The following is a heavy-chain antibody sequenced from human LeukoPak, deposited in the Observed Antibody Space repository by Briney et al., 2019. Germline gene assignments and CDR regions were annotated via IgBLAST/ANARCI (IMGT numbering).Heavy chain of an antibody. CDR1: GFTFSSYA. D-gene: IGHD5-18*01. V-gene: IGHV3-23*01. Sequence: GGSLRLSCAASGFTFSSYAMSWVRQAPGKGLEWVSAISGGSTYYADSVKGRFTISRDNSKNTLYLQMNSLRAEDTAVYYCAKPFRRGYSYGLGFDYWGQGTLVTVSS. CDR3: AKPFRRGYSYGLGFDY. J-gene: IGHJ4*02. CDR2: ISGGST.